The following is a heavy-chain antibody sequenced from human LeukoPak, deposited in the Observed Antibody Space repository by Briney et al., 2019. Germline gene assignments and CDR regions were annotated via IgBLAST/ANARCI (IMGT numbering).Heavy chain of an antibody. J-gene: IGHJ6*02. CDR3: ARVHMGDYGMDV. Sequence: ASVKVSCKASGYTFTAYHIHWVRQAPGLGLEWMGYISDRGTPKSAQKFQDRVTVTRDTSITTAYMELNRLKSDDSAVYYCARVHMGDYGMDVWGQGTTVTVSS. V-gene: IGHV1-2*02. CDR1: GYTFTAYH. CDR2: ISDRGTP.